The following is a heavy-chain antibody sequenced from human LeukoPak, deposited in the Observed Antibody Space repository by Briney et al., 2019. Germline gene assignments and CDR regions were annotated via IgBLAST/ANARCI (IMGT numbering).Heavy chain of an antibody. J-gene: IGHJ5*02. D-gene: IGHD5-24*01. CDR1: GFTFSSYA. CDR2: ISYDGSNK. V-gene: IGHV3-30*04. Sequence: GRSLRLSCAASGFTFSSYAMHWVRQAPGKGLEWVAVISYDGSNKYYADSVKGRFTISRDNAKNSLYLQMNSLRAEDTAVYYCARDREDGYNDRWGQGTLVTVSS. CDR3: ARDREDGYNDR.